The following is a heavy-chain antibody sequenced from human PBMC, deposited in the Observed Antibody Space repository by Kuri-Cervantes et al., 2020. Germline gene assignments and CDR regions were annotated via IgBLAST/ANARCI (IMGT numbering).Heavy chain of an antibody. V-gene: IGHV1-69*13. CDR1: GGTFSSYA. J-gene: IGHJ4*02. Sequence: SVKVSCKASGGTFSSYAISWVRQALGQGLEWMGGIIPIFGTANYAQKFQGRVTITADESTSTAYMELSSLRSEDTAVYYCARAPRGYSSSWFDYWGQGTLVTVSS. CDR2: IIPIFGTA. CDR3: ARAPRGYSSSWFDY. D-gene: IGHD6-13*01.